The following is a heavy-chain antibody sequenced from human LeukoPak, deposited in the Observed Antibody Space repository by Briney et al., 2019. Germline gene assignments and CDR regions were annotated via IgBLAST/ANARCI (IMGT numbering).Heavy chain of an antibody. CDR2: ISWNSGSI. V-gene: IGHV3-9*01. J-gene: IGHJ3*02. CDR3: AKDIYSYGLEAFDI. D-gene: IGHD5-18*01. Sequence: GRSLRLSCAASGFTFDDYAMHWVRQAPGKGREWDSGISWNSGSIGYADSVKGRFTISRDNAKNSLYLQMNSLRAEDTALYYCAKDIYSYGLEAFDIWGQGTMVTVSS. CDR1: GFTFDDYA.